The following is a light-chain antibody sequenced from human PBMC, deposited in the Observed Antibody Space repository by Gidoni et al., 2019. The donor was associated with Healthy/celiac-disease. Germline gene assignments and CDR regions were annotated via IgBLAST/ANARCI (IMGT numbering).Light chain of an antibody. Sequence: DIVMTQSPLSLPVTPGEPASISCRSSQSLLHSNGYNYLDWYLQKPGQSPQLLIYLGSNRASGVPDRFSGSGSSTDFTLKISRVEAEDVGVYYCMQALSFGQGTKVEIK. CDR3: MQALS. J-gene: IGKJ1*01. CDR2: LGS. V-gene: IGKV2-28*01. CDR1: QSLLHSNGYNY.